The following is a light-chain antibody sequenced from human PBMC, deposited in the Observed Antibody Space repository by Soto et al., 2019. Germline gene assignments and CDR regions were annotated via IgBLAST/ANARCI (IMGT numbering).Light chain of an antibody. CDR1: SSNIGAGYD. Sequence: QSVLTQPPSVSGAPGQRVTISCTGSSSNIGAGYDVHWYQQLPGTAPKLLIYGNSNRPSGVPDRFSGSKSGTSASLAITGLQAEDEADYYCQSYDSSLSVWVFXGGTQLTVL. CDR2: GNS. J-gene: IGLJ3*02. CDR3: QSYDSSLSVWV. V-gene: IGLV1-40*01.